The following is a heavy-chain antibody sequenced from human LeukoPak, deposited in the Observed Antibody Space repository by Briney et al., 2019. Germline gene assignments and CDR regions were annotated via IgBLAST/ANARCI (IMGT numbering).Heavy chain of an antibody. D-gene: IGHD4-11*01. J-gene: IGHJ4*02. CDR1: GGSISSDY. Sequence: SETLSLTCTVPGGSISSDYGGWIRQCPGKGLEWIGYIYYSGTTYYNPSLKSRLTISVDTSKNQFSLKLSSLTAADTAFYYCARGFYSPHYWGQGTRVIVSS. V-gene: IGHV4-59*01. CDR3: ARGFYSPHY. CDR2: IYYSGTT.